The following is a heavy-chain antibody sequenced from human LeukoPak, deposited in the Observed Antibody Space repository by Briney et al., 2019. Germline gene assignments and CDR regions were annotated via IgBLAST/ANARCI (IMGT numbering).Heavy chain of an antibody. V-gene: IGHV3-23*01. CDR2: ISSSGGGT. CDR3: ARDDPFDY. Sequence: PGGSLRLSCAASGVTFRTYAMNWVRQAPGKGLEWVSAISSSGGGTYDADSVKGRFTSSRDNSKNTLYLQMNRLRAEDTAVYYCARDDPFDYWGQGTLVTVSS. CDR1: GVTFRTYA. J-gene: IGHJ4*02. D-gene: IGHD1-1*01.